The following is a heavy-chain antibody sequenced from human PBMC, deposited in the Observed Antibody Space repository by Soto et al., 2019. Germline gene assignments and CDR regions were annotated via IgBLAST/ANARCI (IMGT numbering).Heavy chain of an antibody. D-gene: IGHD3-22*01. CDR2: IRSKGDNYAT. CDR1: GFTFSGSA. V-gene: IGHV3-73*01. CDR3: PERGKYDNRVLDY. Sequence: EVPLVESGGGLVQPGGSLKLSCAASGFTFSGSAMHWVRQASGKGLEWVGRIRSKGDNYATSYAASMKGRFTISRGDSKNTALLQMDSLKCEDTAVYYCPERGKYDNRVLDYWSQGSLVTVSS. J-gene: IGHJ4*02.